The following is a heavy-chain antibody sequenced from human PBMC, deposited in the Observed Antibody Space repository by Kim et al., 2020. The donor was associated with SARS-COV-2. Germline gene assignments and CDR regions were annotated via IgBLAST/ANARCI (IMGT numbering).Heavy chain of an antibody. CDR2: ISRAGGGI. CDR1: GFTFGNYA. Sequence: GGSLRLSCAASGFTFGNYATLWVRQVPGKGLEWVSLISRAGGGIKYADSVKGRFTISRDNNKKTLYLQMNSLRSEDTAVYYCVRGQQWLNKYWGQGTQVTVSS. D-gene: IGHD6-19*01. J-gene: IGHJ4*01. CDR3: VRGQQWLNKY. V-gene: IGHV3-43*02.